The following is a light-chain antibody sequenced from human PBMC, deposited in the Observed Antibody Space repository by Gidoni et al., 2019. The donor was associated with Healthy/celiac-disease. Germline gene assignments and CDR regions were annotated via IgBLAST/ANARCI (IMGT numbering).Light chain of an antibody. CDR1: QRVSSY. J-gene: IGKJ1*01. CDR3: QQRSTGPPT. Sequence: EIVLTQPPATLSSSPGERATPSCRASQRVSSYLAWYQQKPGQPPRLLIYDASNRATGIPARFSGSGSGTDFTLTISSLKPEDFAVYYCQQRSTGPPTFGQGTKVEIK. CDR2: DAS. V-gene: IGKV3-11*01.